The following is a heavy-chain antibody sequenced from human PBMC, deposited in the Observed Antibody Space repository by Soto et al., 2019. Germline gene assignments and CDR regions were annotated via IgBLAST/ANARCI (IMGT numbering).Heavy chain of an antibody. V-gene: IGHV3-48*01. J-gene: IGHJ6*02. D-gene: IGHD6-19*01. CDR2: ISSSSTI. CDR3: AREGIAVAGAYYYYGMDV. Sequence: PGGSLRLSCAASGFTFSSYSMNWVRQAPGKGLEWVSYISSSSTIYYADSVKGRFTISRDNAKNSLYLQMNSLRAEDTAVYYCAREGIAVAGAYYYYGMDVWGQGTTVTVSS. CDR1: GFTFSSYS.